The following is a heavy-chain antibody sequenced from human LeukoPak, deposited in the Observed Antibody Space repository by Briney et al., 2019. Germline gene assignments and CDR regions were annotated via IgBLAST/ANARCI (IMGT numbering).Heavy chain of an antibody. Sequence: PGGSLRLSCAASGFTFSSYSMNWVRQAPGKGLEWVSSISSSSSYIYYADSVKGRFTISRDNAKTSLYLQMNSLRAEDTAVYYCARAPYGITFGPGDYWGQGTLVTVSS. CDR1: GFTFSSYS. V-gene: IGHV3-21*01. CDR2: ISSSSSYI. J-gene: IGHJ4*02. D-gene: IGHD3-16*01. CDR3: ARAPYGITFGPGDY.